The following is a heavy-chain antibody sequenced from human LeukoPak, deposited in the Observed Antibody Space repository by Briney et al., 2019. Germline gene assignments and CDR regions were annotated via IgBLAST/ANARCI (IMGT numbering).Heavy chain of an antibody. D-gene: IGHD3-10*01. CDR3: AKTGSGSYLSYYYYYMDV. CDR2: ISGSGGST. Sequence: PGGSLRLSCAASGFTFSSYAMSWVRQAPGKGLEWVSAISGSGGSTYYADSVKGRFTISRDNSKNTLYLQMNSLRAEDTAVYYCAKTGSGSYLSYYYYYMDVWGKGTTVTISS. V-gene: IGHV3-23*01. J-gene: IGHJ6*03. CDR1: GFTFSSYA.